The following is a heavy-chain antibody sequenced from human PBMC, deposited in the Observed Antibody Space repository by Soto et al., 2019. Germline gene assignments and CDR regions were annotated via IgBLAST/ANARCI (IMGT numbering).Heavy chain of an antibody. D-gene: IGHD3-3*01. Sequence: KPSETLSLTCTVSGGSISSYYWSWIRQPPGKGLEWIGYIYYSGSTNYNPSLKSRVTISVDTSKNQFSLKLSSVTAADTAVYYCARGDDFWSGYLAPMDVWGQGTTVTVSS. CDR3: ARGDDFWSGYLAPMDV. CDR1: GGSISSYY. V-gene: IGHV4-59*01. CDR2: IYYSGST. J-gene: IGHJ6*02.